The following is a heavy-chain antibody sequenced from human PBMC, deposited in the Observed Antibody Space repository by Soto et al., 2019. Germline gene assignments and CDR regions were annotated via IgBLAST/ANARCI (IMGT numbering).Heavy chain of an antibody. V-gene: IGHV4-59*01. J-gene: IGHJ4*02. CDR1: GGSISSYY. CDR2: IYYSGST. CDR3: ARAPPNYDILTGYPTLIFDY. Sequence: PSETLSLTCTVSGGSISSYYWSWIRQPPGKGLEWIGYIYYSGSTNYNPSLKSRVTISVDTSKNQFSLKLSSVTAADTAVYYCARAPPNYDILTGYPTLIFDYWGQGTLVTVSS. D-gene: IGHD3-9*01.